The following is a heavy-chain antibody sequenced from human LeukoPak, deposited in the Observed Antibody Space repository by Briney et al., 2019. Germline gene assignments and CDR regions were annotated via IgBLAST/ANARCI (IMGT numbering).Heavy chain of an antibody. CDR1: GGSISSGGYY. V-gene: IGHV4-31*03. Sequence: TSQTLSLTCTVSGGSISSGGYYWRWIRQHPGKGLEWIEYIYYSGSTYYNPSLKSRVTISVDTSKNQFSLKLSSVTAADTAVYYCARAGSAAAYYFDYWGQGTLVTVSS. CDR2: IYYSGST. D-gene: IGHD6-13*01. J-gene: IGHJ4*02. CDR3: ARAGSAAAYYFDY.